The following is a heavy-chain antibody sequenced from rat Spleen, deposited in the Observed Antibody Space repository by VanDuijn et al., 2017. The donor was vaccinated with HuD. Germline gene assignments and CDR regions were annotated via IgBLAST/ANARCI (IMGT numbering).Heavy chain of an antibody. CDR1: GFSLTSYN. CDR3: TRVGYSSFLRYFDY. CDR2: IWSGGST. Sequence: QVQLKESGPGLVQPSQTLSLTCTVAGFSLTSYNVYWVRQSPGKGLEWIGAIWSGGSTDYSSALKSRLSISRDTSKSQVLLKMNSLQTEDTATYYCTRVGYSSFLRYFDYWGQGVMVTVSS. D-gene: IGHD1-2*01. J-gene: IGHJ2*01. V-gene: IGHV2-15*01.